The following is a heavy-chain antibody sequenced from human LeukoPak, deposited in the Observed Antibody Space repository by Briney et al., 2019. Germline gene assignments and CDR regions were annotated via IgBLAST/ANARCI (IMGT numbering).Heavy chain of an antibody. Sequence: GGSLRLSCAASGFTFSSYAMHWVRQAPGKGLEWVAVISYDGSNKYYADSVKGRFTISRDNSKNTLYLQMNSLRAEDTAVYYCARGGSYYYDSSGYYNDAFDIWGQGTMVTVSS. CDR3: ARGGSYYYDSSGYYNDAFDI. CDR1: GFTFSSYA. CDR2: ISYDGSNK. V-gene: IGHV3-30*04. D-gene: IGHD3-22*01. J-gene: IGHJ3*02.